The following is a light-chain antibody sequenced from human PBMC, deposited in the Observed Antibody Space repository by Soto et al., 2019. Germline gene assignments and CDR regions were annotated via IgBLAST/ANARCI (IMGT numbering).Light chain of an antibody. J-gene: IGKJ1*01. CDR2: GAS. V-gene: IGKV3-20*01. CDR1: QSVSSSY. CDR3: QQYGSSRWT. Sequence: EIVLTQSPGTLSLSPGERATLSCRASQSVSSSYLAWYQQKPGQAPRLLIYGASSRATGIPDRFSGSGSGTDFTRTISRLEPEDFAVYYCQQYGSSRWTFGQGTKV.